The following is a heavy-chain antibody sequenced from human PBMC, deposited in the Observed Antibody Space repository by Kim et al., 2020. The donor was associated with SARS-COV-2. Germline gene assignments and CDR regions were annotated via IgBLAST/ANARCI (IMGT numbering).Heavy chain of an antibody. CDR2: FDPEDGET. Sequence: ASVKVSCKVSGYTLTELSMHWVRQAPGKGLEWMGGFDPEDGETIYAQKFQGRVTMTEDTSTDTAYMELSSLRSEDTAVYYCATPITMVRGVTQSYYYYGMDVWGQGTTVTVSS. V-gene: IGHV1-24*01. J-gene: IGHJ6*02. CDR1: GYTLTELS. D-gene: IGHD3-10*01. CDR3: ATPITMVRGVTQSYYYYGMDV.